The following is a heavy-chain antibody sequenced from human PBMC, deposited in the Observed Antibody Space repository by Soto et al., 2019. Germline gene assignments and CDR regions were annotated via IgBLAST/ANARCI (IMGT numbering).Heavy chain of an antibody. V-gene: IGHV4-59*08. CDR2: IYYAGTT. Sequence: SETLSLTCTVSDGSLSPNYWSWIRQPPGKGLEWIGYIYYAGTTTYNPSLQSRVSISLDTSKNEVSLKLTSVTAADTAVYFCARRHGLDIDAYYWGQGILVTVS. D-gene: IGHD3-10*01. CDR3: ARRHGLDIDAYY. J-gene: IGHJ4*02. CDR1: DGSLSPNY.